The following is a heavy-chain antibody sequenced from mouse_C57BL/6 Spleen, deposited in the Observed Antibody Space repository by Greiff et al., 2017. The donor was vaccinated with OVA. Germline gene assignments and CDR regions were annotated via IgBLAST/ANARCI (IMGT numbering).Heavy chain of an antibody. CDR1: GYSITSGYD. CDR3: ARVDYDYFDY. CDR2: ISYSGST. Sequence: EVKLVESGPGMVKPSQSLSLTCTVTGYSITSGYDWHWIRHFPGNKLEWMGYISYSGSTNYNPSLKSRISITHDTSKNHFFLKLNSVTTEDTATYYCARVDYDYFDYWGQGTTLTVSS. J-gene: IGHJ2*01. D-gene: IGHD2-4*01. V-gene: IGHV3-1*01.